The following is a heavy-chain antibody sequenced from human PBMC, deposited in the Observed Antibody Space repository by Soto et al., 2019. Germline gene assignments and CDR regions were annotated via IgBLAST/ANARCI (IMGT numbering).Heavy chain of an antibody. CDR2: INRDVTFT. CDR3: AKDRHDAAADY. V-gene: IGHV3-74*01. J-gene: IGHJ4*01. CDR1: GFTFSDWW. Sequence: GGSLRLSCAASGFTFSDWWMHWVRQAPGKGLEWVSRINRDVTFTNYADSVKGRFTISRDNAKNTVHLQLNSLRAEDTATYFCAKDRHDAAADYWGQGTLVTVSS. D-gene: IGHD6-13*01.